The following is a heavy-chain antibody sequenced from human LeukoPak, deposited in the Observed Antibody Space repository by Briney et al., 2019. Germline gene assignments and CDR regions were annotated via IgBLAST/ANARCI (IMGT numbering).Heavy chain of an antibody. CDR1: GSTFSSYD. V-gene: IGHV1-69*13. Sequence: SVKVSCKASGSTFSSYDINWVRQAPGQGLEWMGGIIPIFGTANYAQKFQGRVTITADESTSTAYMELSSLRSEDTAVYYCARLSLSAARRYNWFDPWGQGTLVTVSS. CDR2: IIPIFGTA. J-gene: IGHJ5*02. D-gene: IGHD6-13*01. CDR3: ARLSLSAARRYNWFDP.